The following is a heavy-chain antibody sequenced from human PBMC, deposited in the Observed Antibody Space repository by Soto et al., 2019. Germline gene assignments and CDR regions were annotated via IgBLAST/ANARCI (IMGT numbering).Heavy chain of an antibody. CDR2: IWYDGSNK. CDR1: GYTFSSYG. V-gene: IGHV3-33*01. J-gene: IGHJ4*02. Sequence: QVQLVESGGGVVQPGRYLRLSCAASGYTFSSYGMHWVRQAPGKGLEWVAVIWYDGSNKYYADSVKGRFTISRDNSKNTLYLQMNSLRAEDTAVYYCARPIYGDYLGADYWGQGTLVTVSS. D-gene: IGHD4-17*01. CDR3: ARPIYGDYLGADY.